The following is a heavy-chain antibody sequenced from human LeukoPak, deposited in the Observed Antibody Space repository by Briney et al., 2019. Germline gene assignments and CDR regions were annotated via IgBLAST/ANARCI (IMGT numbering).Heavy chain of an antibody. CDR2: ISSSSSYI. CDR1: GFTFSSYS. D-gene: IGHD3-10*01. J-gene: IGHJ5*02. CDR3: ARDPRALGGDRRVDWFDP. V-gene: IGHV3-21*01. Sequence: GGSLRLSCAASGFTFSSYSMNWARQAPGKGLEWVSSISSSSSYIYYADSVKGRFTISRDNAKNSLYLQMNSLRAEDTAVYYCARDPRALGGDRRVDWFDPWGQGTLVTVSS.